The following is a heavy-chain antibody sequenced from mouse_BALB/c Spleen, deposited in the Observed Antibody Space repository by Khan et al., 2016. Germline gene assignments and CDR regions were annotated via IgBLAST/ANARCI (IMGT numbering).Heavy chain of an antibody. Sequence: QVQLQQSGAELVRPGASVKLSCKASGYTFTSYWINWVKQRPGQGLEWIGNIYPSDSYTNYNQKFKDKATLTVDKSSSTAYMQLSSPTSEDSAVYYCTIYYEYDYAMDYWGQGTSVTVSS. J-gene: IGHJ4*01. D-gene: IGHD2-4*01. CDR1: GYTFTSYW. V-gene: IGHV1-69*02. CDR3: TIYYEYDYAMDY. CDR2: IYPSDSYT.